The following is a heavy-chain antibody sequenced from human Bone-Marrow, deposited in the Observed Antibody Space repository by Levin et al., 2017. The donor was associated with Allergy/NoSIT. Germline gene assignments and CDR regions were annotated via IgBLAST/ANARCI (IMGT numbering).Heavy chain of an antibody. D-gene: IGHD1-20*01. J-gene: IGHJ6*02. CDR2: TYYRSKWYH. CDR1: GDSLSNNNAA. Sequence: SETLSLTCAISGDSLSNNNAAWIWIRQSPSRGLEWLGRTYYRSKWYHDYAVSVKSRMIINLDTSKNEFSLQLNSVTPEDTAVYFCARDHDLTLNWFVTTDHFYGMDVWGQGTTVTVSS. V-gene: IGHV6-1*01. CDR3: ARDHDLTLNWFVTTDHFYGMDV.